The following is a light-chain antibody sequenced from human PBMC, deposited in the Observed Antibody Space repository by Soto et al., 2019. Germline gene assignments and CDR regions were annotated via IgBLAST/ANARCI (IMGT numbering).Light chain of an antibody. V-gene: IGLV1-51*01. CDR2: DDN. CDR3: GSWDSSLSAYV. Sequence: QSVLTQPPSVSAAPGQKVTISCSGSSSNIGGNSVSWYQQLPGTAPRLLIYDDNKRPSGIPDRFSGSKSGTSATLGITGFQTGDEADYYCGSWDSSLSAYVFGTGTKSPS. J-gene: IGLJ1*01. CDR1: SSNIGGNS.